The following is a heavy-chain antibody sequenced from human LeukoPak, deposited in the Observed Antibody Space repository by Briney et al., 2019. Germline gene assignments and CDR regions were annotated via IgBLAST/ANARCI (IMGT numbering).Heavy chain of an antibody. V-gene: IGHV3-13*01. CDR3: ARDRGGGHMDV. D-gene: IGHD2-15*01. CDR1: GFTFTTYD. J-gene: IGHJ6*03. Sequence: GGSLRLSCAAPGFTFTTYDMHWVRQATGKGLEWASAIGTAGDTYYPGSVKGRFTISRENAKNSLYLQMNSLRAGDTAAYYCARDRGGGHMDVWGKGTTVTISS. CDR2: IGTAGDT.